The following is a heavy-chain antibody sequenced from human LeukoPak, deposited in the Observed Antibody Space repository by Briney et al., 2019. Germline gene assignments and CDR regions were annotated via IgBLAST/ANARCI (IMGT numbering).Heavy chain of an antibody. J-gene: IGHJ4*02. CDR1: GYTFTGYY. V-gene: IGHV1-2*02. CDR2: INPNSGGT. Sequence: ASVKVSCKASGYTFTGYYMHWVRQAPGQGLEWMGWINPNSGGTNYAQKFQGRVTMTRDTSISTAYMELSRLRSDDTAVHYCARGDSSGWPAHYWGQGTLVTVSS. D-gene: IGHD6-19*01. CDR3: ARGDSSGWPAHY.